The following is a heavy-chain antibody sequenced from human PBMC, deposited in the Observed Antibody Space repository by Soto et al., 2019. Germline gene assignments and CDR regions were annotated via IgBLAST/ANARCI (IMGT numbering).Heavy chain of an antibody. J-gene: IGHJ4*02. V-gene: IGHV3-48*03. CDR3: ARGPPLIVVVPAALYYFDY. CDR1: GFTFSSYE. Sequence: GGSLRLSCAASGFTFSSYEMNWVRQAPGKGLEWVSYISSSGSTIYYADSVKGRFTTSRDNAKNSLYLQMNSLRAEDTAVYYCARGPPLIVVVPAALYYFDYWGQGTLVTVSS. CDR2: ISSSGSTI. D-gene: IGHD2-2*01.